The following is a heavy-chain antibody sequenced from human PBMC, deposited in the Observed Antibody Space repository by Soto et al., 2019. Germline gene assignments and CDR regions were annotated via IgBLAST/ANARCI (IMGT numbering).Heavy chain of an antibody. CDR2: LSDSGGSI. CDR3: AKVSSAWYAGFFDL. D-gene: IGHD2-8*01. V-gene: IGHV3-23*01. CDR1: GFTFNRHA. J-gene: IGHJ4*02. Sequence: EVQLLESGGGLVQPGGSLRLSCTASGFTFNRHAMTWVRQAPGKGLEWVSGLSDSGGSIYYADSVKGRFTISRDNSMNALDRQMNTLRAEDTAVYYCAKVSSAWYAGFFDLWGQGTLVTVSS.